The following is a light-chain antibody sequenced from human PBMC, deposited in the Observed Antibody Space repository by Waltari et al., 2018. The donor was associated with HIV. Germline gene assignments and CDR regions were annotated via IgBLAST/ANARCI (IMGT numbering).Light chain of an antibody. J-gene: IGLJ2*01. CDR2: YYS. Sequence: YVLTQPPSVSVAQGKTATITCEGDRIGTKSVHWYQQKSGQAPQLIISYYSDRPSGIPERFSGSNSGSAATLTISRVEDGDEADYYCEVWDETRNRVVFGGGTKLFAL. V-gene: IGLV3-21*04. CDR3: EVWDETRNRVV. CDR1: RIGTKS.